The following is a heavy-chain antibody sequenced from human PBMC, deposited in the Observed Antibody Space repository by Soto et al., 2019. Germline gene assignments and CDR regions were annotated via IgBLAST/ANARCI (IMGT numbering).Heavy chain of an antibody. Sequence: SETLSLTCTVSGGSISSGDYYWSWIRQPPGKGLEWIGYIYKSGSTYHNPSLKSRITMSVATSKNQFSLKLNSVTAADTAVYYCARGCSDTTCPRPYYGMDVWGQGTTVTVSS. CDR3: ARGCSDTTCPRPYYGMDV. CDR1: GGSISSGDYY. J-gene: IGHJ6*02. V-gene: IGHV4-30-4*01. D-gene: IGHD2-2*01. CDR2: IYKSGST.